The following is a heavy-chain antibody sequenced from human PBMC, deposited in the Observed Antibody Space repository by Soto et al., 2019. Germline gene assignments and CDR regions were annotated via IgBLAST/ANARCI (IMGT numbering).Heavy chain of an antibody. J-gene: IGHJ4*02. CDR2: VYYSGTT. CDR1: GGSVNNKTYY. D-gene: IGHD3-9*01. V-gene: IGHV4-61*01. Sequence: PSETLSLTCSVSGGSVNNKTYYWSWIRQPPGKRLEWIGYVYYSGTTNYNPSLKSRVTISIDMSKNQFSLRLSSVTAAATALYYCARTTAVPNTLRSRYFFDFWGQGTLVTVSS. CDR3: ARTTAVPNTLRSRYFFDF.